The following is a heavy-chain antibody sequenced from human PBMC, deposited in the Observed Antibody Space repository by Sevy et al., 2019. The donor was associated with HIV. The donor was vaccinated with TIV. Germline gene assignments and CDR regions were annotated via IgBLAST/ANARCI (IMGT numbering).Heavy chain of an antibody. D-gene: IGHD1-1*01. Sequence: GGYLRLSWAASGFTFDAYAMHWVRQVSGKGLEWVSGISWNSGTLAYADSVRGRFTISIDNAKNSLYLQMNSLKTEDTALYYCAKDGTAQLSGAWGMDVWGHGTTVTVSS. J-gene: IGHJ6*02. V-gene: IGHV3-9*01. CDR2: ISWNSGTL. CDR1: GFTFDAYA. CDR3: AKDGTAQLSGAWGMDV.